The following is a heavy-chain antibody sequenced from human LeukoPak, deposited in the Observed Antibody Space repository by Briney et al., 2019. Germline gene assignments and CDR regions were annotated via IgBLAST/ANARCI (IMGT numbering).Heavy chain of an antibody. CDR3: ARGEYSSSSGFDY. D-gene: IGHD6-6*01. CDR1: GYSFTSYW. V-gene: IGHV5-51*01. CDR2: TYPGDSDT. Sequence: GESLKISCKGSGYSFTSYWIGWVRQMPGKGLKWMGITYPGDSDTRYSPSFQGQVTISADKSISTAYLQWSSLKASDTAMYYCARGEYSSSSGFDYWGQGTLVTVSS. J-gene: IGHJ4*02.